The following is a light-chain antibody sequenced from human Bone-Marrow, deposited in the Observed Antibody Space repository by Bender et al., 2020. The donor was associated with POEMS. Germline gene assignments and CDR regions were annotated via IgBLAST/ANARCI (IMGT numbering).Light chain of an antibody. Sequence: QSALTQPASVSGSPGQSITISCTGTSSDVGDYSFVSWYQQHPGKVPKLMIYDVSNRPSGVSNRFSGSKSGNTASLTISGLQAEDEADYYCCSYAGSSTPVFGGGTKLTVL. CDR1: SSDVGDYSF. CDR3: CSYAGSSTPV. CDR2: DVS. J-gene: IGLJ3*02. V-gene: IGLV2-23*02.